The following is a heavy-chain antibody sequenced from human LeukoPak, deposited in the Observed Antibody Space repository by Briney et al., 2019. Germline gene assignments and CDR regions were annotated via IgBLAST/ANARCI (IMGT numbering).Heavy chain of an antibody. CDR2: LFTTGST. V-gene: IGHV4-4*07. CDR1: GVTLTTYN. J-gene: IGHJ4*02. D-gene: IGHD7-27*01. Sequence: SETLSLTCTASGVTLTTYNWTWIRQAPGRGLEWMGNLFTTGSTKYNPSLASRVAISADTSKNQFSLKMTSVSAADTAVYYCARGHLGLQDWAQGTLVIVSS. CDR3: ARGHLGLQD.